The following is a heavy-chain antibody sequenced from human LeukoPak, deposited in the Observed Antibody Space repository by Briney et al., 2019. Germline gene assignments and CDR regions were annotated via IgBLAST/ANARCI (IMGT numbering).Heavy chain of an antibody. D-gene: IGHD1-26*01. Sequence: PGGSLRLSCAASGFTFSSYWMSWVRQAPGKGLEWVANIKQDGSEKYYVDSVKGRFTISRHNAKNSLYLQMNSLRAQHTAVYYCARDSRGSYGDAFDIWGQGTMVTVSS. CDR3: ARDSRGSYGDAFDI. CDR2: IKQDGSEK. V-gene: IGHV3-7*01. J-gene: IGHJ3*02. CDR1: GFTFSSYW.